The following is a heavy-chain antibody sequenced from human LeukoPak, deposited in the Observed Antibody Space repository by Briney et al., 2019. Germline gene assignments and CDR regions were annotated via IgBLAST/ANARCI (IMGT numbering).Heavy chain of an antibody. Sequence: GGSLRLSCAASGFTFSSYGMHWVRQAPGKGLEWVAVISYDGSNKYYADSVKGRFTISRDNSKNTLYLQMNSLRAEDTAVYYCAKYTRVHDYGGSFDYWGQGTLVTVSS. CDR1: GFTFSSYG. V-gene: IGHV3-30*18. D-gene: IGHD4-23*01. J-gene: IGHJ4*02. CDR3: AKYTRVHDYGGSFDY. CDR2: ISYDGSNK.